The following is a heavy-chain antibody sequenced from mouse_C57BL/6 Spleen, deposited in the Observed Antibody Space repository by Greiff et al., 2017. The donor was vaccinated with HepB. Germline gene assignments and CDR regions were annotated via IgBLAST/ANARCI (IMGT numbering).Heavy chain of an antibody. V-gene: IGHV7-3*01. CDR1: GFTFTDYY. CDR3: ARGLRGKNWYFDV. D-gene: IGHD1-1*01. CDR2: IRNKANGYTT. J-gene: IGHJ1*03. Sequence: EVKVVESGGGLVQPGGSLSLSCAASGFTFTDYYMSWVRQPPGKALEWLGFIRNKANGYTTEYSASVKGRFTISRDNSQSILYLQMNALRAEDSATYYCARGLRGKNWYFDVWGTGTTVTVSS.